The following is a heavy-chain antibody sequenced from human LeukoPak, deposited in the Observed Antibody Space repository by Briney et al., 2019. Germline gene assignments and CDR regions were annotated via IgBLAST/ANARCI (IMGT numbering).Heavy chain of an antibody. CDR1: GFTFSSYG. J-gene: IGHJ4*02. D-gene: IGHD1-1*01. Sequence: GGSLRLSCAASGFTFSSYGMHWVRQAPGKGLEWVAVIWYDGSNKYNADSVKGRFTISRDNSKNTLYQQMNSLRAEDTAVYYCARTFGTTYYFDYWGQGTLVTVSS. CDR3: ARTFGTTYYFDY. CDR2: IWYDGSNK. V-gene: IGHV3-33*01.